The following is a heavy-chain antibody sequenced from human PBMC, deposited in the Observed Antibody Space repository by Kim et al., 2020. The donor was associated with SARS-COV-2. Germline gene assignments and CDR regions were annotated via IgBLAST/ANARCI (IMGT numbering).Heavy chain of an antibody. V-gene: IGHV4-39*01. CDR3: ARLGFGEVTYGLFDY. Sequence: SETLSLTCTVSGGSISSSSYYWGWIRQPPGKGLEWIGSIYYSGSTYYNPSLKSRVTISVDTSKNQFSLKLSSVTAADTAVYYCARLGFGEVTYGLFDYWGQGTLVTVSS. D-gene: IGHD3-10*01. J-gene: IGHJ4*02. CDR2: IYYSGST. CDR1: GGSISSSSYY.